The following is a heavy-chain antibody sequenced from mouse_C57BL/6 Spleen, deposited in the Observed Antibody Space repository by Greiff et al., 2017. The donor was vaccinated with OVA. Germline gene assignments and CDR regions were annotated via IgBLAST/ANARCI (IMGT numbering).Heavy chain of an antibody. J-gene: IGHJ4*01. D-gene: IGHD1-1*01. Sequence: VQLKESGPELVKPGASVKISCKASGYAFSSSWMNWVKQRPGKGLEWIGRIYPGDGDTNYNGKFKGKATLTADKSSSTAYMQLSSLTSEDSAVYFCASPYYYGSSWSYAMDYWGQGTSVTVSS. CDR2: IYPGDGDT. CDR1: GYAFSSSW. V-gene: IGHV1-82*01. CDR3: ASPYYYGSSWSYAMDY.